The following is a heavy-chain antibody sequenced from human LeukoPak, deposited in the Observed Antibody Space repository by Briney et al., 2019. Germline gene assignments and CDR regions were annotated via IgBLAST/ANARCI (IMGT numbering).Heavy chain of an antibody. V-gene: IGHV1-8*01. J-gene: IGHJ4*02. CDR3: ARRGGSPVIYYFDY. CDR1: GYTFTSYD. CDR2: MNPNSGNT. Sequence: ASVKVSCKASGYTFTSYDINWVRQATGQGLEWMGWMNPNSGNTGYAQKFQGRVTMTRNTSISTAYMELSSLRSEGTAVYYCARRGGSPVIYYFDYWGQGTLVTVSS. D-gene: IGHD1-26*01.